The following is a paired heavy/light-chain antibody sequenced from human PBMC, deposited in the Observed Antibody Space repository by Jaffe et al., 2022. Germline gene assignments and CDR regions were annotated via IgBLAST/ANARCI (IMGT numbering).Heavy chain of an antibody. CDR2: IYYTGTI. CDR3: ARDRNGVWSNYTHWLDP. CDR1: GGSMSNYY. V-gene: IGHV4-59*01. D-gene: IGHD3-10*01. Sequence: QVHLQESGPGLVKPSETLSLTCTVSGGSMSNYYWSWIRQPPGKGLEYIGYIYYTGTINYNPSLESRVIISVDTSKNQFSLKLSSVTAADTAVYYCARDRNGVWSNYTHWLDPWGQGTLVTVSS. J-gene: IGHJ5*02.
Light chain of an antibody. J-gene: IGKJ1*01. CDR1: QTISTY. CDR3: QQSYSTPWT. Sequence: DIQMTQSPSSLSASVGDRVTITCRASQTISTYLNWYQQKPGKAPKLLIYAASRLQSGVPLTFSGSGSGTDFTLTISRLQPEDFATYYCQQSYSTPWTFGQGTKVEIK. CDR2: AAS. V-gene: IGKV1-39*01.